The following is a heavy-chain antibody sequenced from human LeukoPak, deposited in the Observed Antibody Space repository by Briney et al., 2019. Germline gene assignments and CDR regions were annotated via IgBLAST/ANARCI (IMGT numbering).Heavy chain of an antibody. CDR3: AREGYNYDSSGYQSRYLDL. CDR1: GFTFSDYY. D-gene: IGHD3-22*01. J-gene: IGHJ2*01. CDR2: ISSSGSTI. Sequence: GGSLRLSCAASGFTFSDYYMSWIRQAPGKGLEWVSYISSSGSTIYYADSVKGRFTISRDNAKNSLYLQMNSLRAEGTAVYYCAREGYNYDSSGYQSRYLDLWGRGTLVTVSS. V-gene: IGHV3-11*04.